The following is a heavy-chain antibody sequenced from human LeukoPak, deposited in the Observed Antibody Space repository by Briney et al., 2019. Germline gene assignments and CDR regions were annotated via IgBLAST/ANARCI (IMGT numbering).Heavy chain of an antibody. CDR3: ASEGPYCAIGRCYGAHYYFHS. Sequence: SETLSLTCTVSGGSFDSQYWTWLRQTAGKGLEWIGRIYTSGNTNYNPSLKTRVTMSVDTSKNQFSLTLTSVTAADTAVYYCASEGPYCAIGRCYGAHYYFHSWGQGILVTVSS. D-gene: IGHD4-17*01. CDR1: GGSFDSQY. V-gene: IGHV4-4*07. J-gene: IGHJ4*02. CDR2: IYTSGNT.